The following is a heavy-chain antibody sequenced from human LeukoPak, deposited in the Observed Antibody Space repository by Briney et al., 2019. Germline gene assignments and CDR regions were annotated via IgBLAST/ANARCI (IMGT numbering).Heavy chain of an antibody. CDR3: ARYEGATFGDLLPFDY. CDR2: IFPGDSDT. J-gene: IGHJ4*02. V-gene: IGHV5-51*01. CDR1: GYSFINYW. Sequence: GESLKISCKGSGYSFINYWIGWVRQMPGKGLEWMGIIFPGDSDTRYSPSFQGQVTISADKSISTAYLQWSSLKASDTAMYYCARYEGATFGDLLPFDYWGQGTLVTVSS. D-gene: IGHD3-10*01.